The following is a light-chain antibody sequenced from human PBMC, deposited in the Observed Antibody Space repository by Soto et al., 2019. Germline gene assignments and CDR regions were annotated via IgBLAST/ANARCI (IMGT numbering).Light chain of an antibody. Sequence: EIVLISSPGAPFFSPREKAPLSCRASHSVSGTYLAWYQQKPGQAPRLLIYAASSRATGIPDRFSGSGSGTDFTLTISRLEPEDFAVYYCQQYGSSLLITFGQGTRLEIK. CDR3: QQYGSSLLIT. CDR1: HSVSGTY. V-gene: IGKV3-20*01. J-gene: IGKJ5*01. CDR2: AAS.